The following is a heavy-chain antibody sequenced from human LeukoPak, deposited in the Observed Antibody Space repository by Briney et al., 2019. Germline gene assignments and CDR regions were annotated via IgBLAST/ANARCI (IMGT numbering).Heavy chain of an antibody. CDR1: GFSLISYD. CDR3: ARQISAAGTDY. D-gene: IGHD6-13*01. V-gene: IGHV3-23*01. CDR2: ISSNSDVT. J-gene: IGHJ4*02. Sequence: GGSLRLSCAASGFSLISYDMDWVRQAPGKGLEWVSVISSNSDVTYYADSVKGRFTISRDNCKNTLYLQMNSLRAEGTALYYCARQISAAGTDYSGEGTLVTVSS.